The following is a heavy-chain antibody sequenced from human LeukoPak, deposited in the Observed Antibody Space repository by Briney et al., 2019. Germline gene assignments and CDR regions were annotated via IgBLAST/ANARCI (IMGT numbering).Heavy chain of an antibody. CDR3: AKRGVVIRVILVGFHKEAYYFDS. D-gene: IGHD3-22*01. V-gene: IGHV3-23*01. CDR1: GITLSNYG. Sequence: GGSLRLSCAVSGITLSNYGMSWVRQAPGKGLEWVAGISGSGGRTSYADSVKGRFTISRDNPKSTLYLQMNSLRAEDTAVYFCAKRGVVIRVILVGFHKEAYYFDSWGQGALVTVSS. CDR2: ISGSGGRT. J-gene: IGHJ4*02.